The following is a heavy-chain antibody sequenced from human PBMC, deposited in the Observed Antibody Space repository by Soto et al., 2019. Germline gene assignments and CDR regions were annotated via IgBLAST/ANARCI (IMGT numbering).Heavy chain of an antibody. V-gene: IGHV4-30-4*01. J-gene: IGHJ4*02. D-gene: IGHD6-19*01. CDR1: GGSISSGDYY. CDR3: ARDRNGAGNYFDY. CDR2: IYYSGST. Sequence: QVQLQESGPGLVKPSQTLSLTCTVSGGSISSGDYYWSWIRQPPGKGLEWIGSIYYSGSTYYNPSLKSRVTISVDTSKNQFSQKLSSVTVADTAVYYCARDRNGAGNYFDYWGQGTLVTVSS.